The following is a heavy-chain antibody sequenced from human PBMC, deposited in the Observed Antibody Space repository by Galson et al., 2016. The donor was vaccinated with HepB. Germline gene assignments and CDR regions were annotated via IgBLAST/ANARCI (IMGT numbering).Heavy chain of an antibody. D-gene: IGHD2-2*01. CDR3: ARGDCSSPTCYVIWFDP. CDR2: IKNDGSQK. CDR1: GFTFNNYW. Sequence: SLRLSCAASGFTFNNYWMSWVRQAPGKGLEWVANIKNDGSQKYYVDSVKGRFTISRDNGKNSLYLQMGSLRAEDTAVYYCARGDCSSPTCYVIWFDPWGQGTLVTVSS. V-gene: IGHV3-7*01. J-gene: IGHJ5*02.